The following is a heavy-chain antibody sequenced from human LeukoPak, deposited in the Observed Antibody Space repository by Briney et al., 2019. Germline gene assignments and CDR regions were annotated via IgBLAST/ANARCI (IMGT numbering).Heavy chain of an antibody. D-gene: IGHD2-15*01. CDR3: ARGARVVVATVNWFDP. Sequence: SQTLSLTSTVSGGSITSTNYYWSWIRHHPGKGLEWIGYIYYSGSTYYNPSLKSRVTISIDTSKNQFSLKLSSVTAADTAVYYCARGARVVVATVNWFDPWGQGTLVTVSS. V-gene: IGHV4-31*03. J-gene: IGHJ5*02. CDR2: IYYSGST. CDR1: GGSITSTNYY.